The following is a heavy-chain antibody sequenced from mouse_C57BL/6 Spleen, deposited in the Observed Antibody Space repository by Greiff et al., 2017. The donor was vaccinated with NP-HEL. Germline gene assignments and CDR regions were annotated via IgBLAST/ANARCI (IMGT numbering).Heavy chain of an antibody. J-gene: IGHJ3*01. CDR2: ISDGGSYT. CDR1: GFTFSSYA. CDR3: AREGQLSLGAWFAY. V-gene: IGHV5-4*01. Sequence: EVKVVESGGGLVKPGGSLKLSCAASGFTFSSYAMSWVRQTPEKRLEWVATISDGGSYTYYPDNVKGRFTISRDNAKNNLYLQMSHLKSEDTAMYYCAREGQLSLGAWFAYWGQGTLVTVSA. D-gene: IGHD3-2*02.